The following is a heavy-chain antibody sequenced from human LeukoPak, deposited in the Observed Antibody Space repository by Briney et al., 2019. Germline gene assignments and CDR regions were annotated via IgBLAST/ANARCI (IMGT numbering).Heavy chain of an antibody. V-gene: IGHV4-39*07. CDR3: ARDGGGYYAFDI. CDR1: GGSISSSSHY. CDR2: IYYSGST. J-gene: IGHJ3*02. D-gene: IGHD3-22*01. Sequence: SETLSLTCTVSGGSISSSSHYWGWIRQPPGKGLEWIGSIYYSGSTYYNPSLKSRVTISVDTSKNQFSLKLSSVTAADTAVYYCARDGGGYYAFDIWGQGTMVTVSS.